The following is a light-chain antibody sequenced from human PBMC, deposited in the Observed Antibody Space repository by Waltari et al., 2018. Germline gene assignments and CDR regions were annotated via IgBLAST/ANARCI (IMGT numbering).Light chain of an antibody. CDR3: KSEHSGSTHLL. J-gene: IGLJ2*01. CDR1: VLPKQY. CDR2: KDT. V-gene: IGLV3-25*03. Sequence: SYELTQPPSVSVSPGQTARIPCSGDVLPKQYAYGYQQKPGQAPVLMIYKDTERASGINERFSGSNSGTTVTLTISGAHADDEADYYCKSEHSGSTHLLFGGGTKLTV.